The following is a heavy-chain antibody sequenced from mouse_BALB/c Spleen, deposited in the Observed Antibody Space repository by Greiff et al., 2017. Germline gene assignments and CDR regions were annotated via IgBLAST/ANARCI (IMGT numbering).Heavy chain of an antibody. CDR2: IYPGDGDT. D-gene: IGHD1-2*01. Sequence: VQLQQSGAELARPGASVKLSCKASGYTFTSYWMQWVKQRPGQGLEWIGAIYPGDGDTRYTQKFKGKATLTADKSSSTAYMQLSSLASEDSAVYYCARHDYGYGDAMDYWGQGTSVTVSS. J-gene: IGHJ4*01. CDR3: ARHDYGYGDAMDY. V-gene: IGHV1-87*01. CDR1: GYTFTSYW.